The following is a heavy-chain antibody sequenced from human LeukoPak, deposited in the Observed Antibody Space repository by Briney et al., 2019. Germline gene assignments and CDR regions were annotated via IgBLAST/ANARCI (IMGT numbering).Heavy chain of an antibody. CDR3: ARDSVPAAIGAYNWFDP. CDR2: ISYDGSNK. Sequence: GGSLRLSCAASGFTFSSYAMPWVRQAPGKGLEWVAVISYDGSNKYYADSVKGRFTISRDISKNTLYLQMNSLRAEDTAVYYCARDSVPAAIGAYNWFDPWGQGTLVTVSS. V-gene: IGHV3-30*07. CDR1: GFTFSSYA. D-gene: IGHD2-2*01. J-gene: IGHJ5*02.